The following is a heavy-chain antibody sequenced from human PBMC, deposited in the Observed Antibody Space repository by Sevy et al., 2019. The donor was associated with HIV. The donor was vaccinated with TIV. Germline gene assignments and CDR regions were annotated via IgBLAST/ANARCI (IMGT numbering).Heavy chain of an antibody. CDR2: INHGGNT. CDR1: GGPLSDYQ. D-gene: IGHD3-22*01. CDR3: ARGTASVTMMIIVFTGGSYYFDT. V-gene: IGHV4-34*01. J-gene: IGHJ4*02. Sequence: SETLSLNCGVYGGPLSDYQWTWIRQPPGRGLEWIGEINHGGNTNYNPSLKSRVTISVDTSKNQFSLKMTSVTAADTAVYYCARGTASVTMMIIVFTGGSYYFDTWGQGTPVTVSS.